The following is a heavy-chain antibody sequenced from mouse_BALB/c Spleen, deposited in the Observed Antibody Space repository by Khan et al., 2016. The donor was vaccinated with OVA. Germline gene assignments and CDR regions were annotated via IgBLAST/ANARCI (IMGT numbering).Heavy chain of an antibody. CDR3: ARGNYYGSNSWFAY. Sequence: QVQLKQSGPELKKPGETVKISCKASGYTFTNYGINWVKQAPGKGLKWMGWINTNTGEPTYAEEFKGRFAFSLETSASTAYLQLNNLKNEDTATYFCARGNYYGSNSWFAYWGAGTLVTVSA. CDR2: INTNTGEP. V-gene: IGHV9-3*02. J-gene: IGHJ3*01. D-gene: IGHD1-1*01. CDR1: GYTFTNYG.